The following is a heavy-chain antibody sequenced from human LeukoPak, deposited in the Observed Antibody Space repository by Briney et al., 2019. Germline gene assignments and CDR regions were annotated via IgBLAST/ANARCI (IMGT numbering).Heavy chain of an antibody. CDR1: GGSMSSYY. J-gene: IGHJ4*02. CDR3: ARGDGYNFFDC. V-gene: IGHV3-66*01. Sequence: TSETLSLTCTVSGGSMSSYYWSWVRQAPGKGLEWVSVIYRVGSTYADSVKGKFTISRDNSKNTLYLQMNSLRAEDTAMYYCARGDGYNFFDCWGQGVLVTVSS. D-gene: IGHD5-24*01. CDR2: IYRVGST.